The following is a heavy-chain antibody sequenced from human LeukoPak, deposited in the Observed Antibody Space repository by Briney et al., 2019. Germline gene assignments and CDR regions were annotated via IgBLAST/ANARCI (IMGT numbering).Heavy chain of an antibody. J-gene: IGHJ6*03. Sequence: SETLSLTCTASGGSLSSDYRSWIRQPPGKGLEWIGYVSYSGSTNYNPSLNSRLTISLDTSKTRFSLKLSSVTAADTAKYFCARYIRGPDYYIDVWGRGTTVTVSS. CDR2: VSYSGST. CDR1: GGSLSSDY. D-gene: IGHD1-14*01. V-gene: IGHV4-59*01. CDR3: ARYIRGPDYYIDV.